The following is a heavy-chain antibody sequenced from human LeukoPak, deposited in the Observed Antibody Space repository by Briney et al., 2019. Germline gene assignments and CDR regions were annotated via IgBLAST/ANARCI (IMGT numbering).Heavy chain of an antibody. J-gene: IGHJ4*02. Sequence: PSETLSLTCTVSGGSISSYYWSWIRQPPGKGPAWIGYISYSGYTNYNPSLKSRVTISVDTSKNQFSLKLNSVTAADTAVYYCARHGGGWSFDYWGQGTLVTVSS. CDR2: ISYSGYT. CDR1: GGSISSYY. V-gene: IGHV4-59*08. CDR3: ARHGGGWSFDY. D-gene: IGHD6-19*01.